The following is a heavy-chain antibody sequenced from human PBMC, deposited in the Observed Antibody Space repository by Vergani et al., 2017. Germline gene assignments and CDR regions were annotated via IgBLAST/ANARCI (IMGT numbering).Heavy chain of an antibody. D-gene: IGHD2-2*01. CDR1: GGSISSGSYY. J-gene: IGHJ6*02. CDR3: AREYPGNYYYGMDV. CDR2: IYTSGST. Sequence: QVQLQESGPGLVKPSQTLSLTCTVSGGSISSGSYYWSWIRQPAGKGLEWIGRIYTSGSTNYNPSLKSRVTISVDTSKNQFSLKLSSVTAADTAVYYCAREYPGNYYYGMDVWGQGTTVTVSS. V-gene: IGHV4-61*02.